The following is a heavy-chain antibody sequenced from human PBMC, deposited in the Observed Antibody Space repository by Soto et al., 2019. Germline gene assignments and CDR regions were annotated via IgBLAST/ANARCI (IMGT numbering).Heavy chain of an antibody. J-gene: IGHJ4*02. Sequence: GWSLRLSCAASGLTFSSYAMSWVRQAPGKGLEWVSAISGSSDNTYYADSVKGRFTISRDNSKDTLYLQMNSLRAEDTAVDFCAKAGDLYGSRGYSFDYWGQGALVTVSS. CDR2: ISGSSDNT. V-gene: IGHV3-23*01. D-gene: IGHD3-22*01. CDR1: GLTFSSYA. CDR3: AKAGDLYGSRGYSFDY.